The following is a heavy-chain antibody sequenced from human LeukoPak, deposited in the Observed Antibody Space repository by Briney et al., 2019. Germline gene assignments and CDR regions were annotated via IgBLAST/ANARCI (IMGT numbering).Heavy chain of an antibody. Sequence: GGSLRLSCAASGFTFSHYWMHWVRQVPGKGLVWVSRINSDGNTTSYADSVKGRFTVSRDNAKNTLYLQMNSLRAEDTAVYYCARDFVEFDYWGQGTLVTVSS. D-gene: IGHD6-6*01. V-gene: IGHV3-74*01. CDR1: GFTFSHYW. CDR2: INSDGNTT. CDR3: ARDFVEFDY. J-gene: IGHJ4*02.